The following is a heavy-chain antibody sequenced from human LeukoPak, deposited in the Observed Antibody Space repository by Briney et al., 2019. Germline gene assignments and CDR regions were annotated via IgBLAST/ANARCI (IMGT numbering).Heavy chain of an antibody. V-gene: IGHV4-31*03. Sequence: SETLSLTCTVSGGSISSGGYYRSWIRQHPGKGLEWIGYIYYSGSTYYNPSLKSRVTISVDTSKNQFSLKLSSVTAADTAVYYCARVVGSAGPKIGSFDYWGQGTLVTVSS. CDR2: IYYSGST. CDR3: ARVVGSAGPKIGSFDY. D-gene: IGHD3-22*01. J-gene: IGHJ4*02. CDR1: GGSISSGGYY.